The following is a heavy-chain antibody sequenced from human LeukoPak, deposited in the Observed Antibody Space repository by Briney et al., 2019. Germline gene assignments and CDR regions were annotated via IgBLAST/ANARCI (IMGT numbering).Heavy chain of an antibody. V-gene: IGHV3-30*19. D-gene: IGHD3-10*01. Sequence: GGSLRLSCAASGFTFSSYGMHWVCQAPGKGLEWVAFVAYGGNNKYYAASVKGRFTISRDNAKNSLYLQMNSLRAEDTAVYYCAREGNYYGSGSYPSFDYWGQGTLVTVSS. CDR3: AREGNYYGSGSYPSFDY. CDR2: VAYGGNNK. J-gene: IGHJ4*02. CDR1: GFTFSSYG.